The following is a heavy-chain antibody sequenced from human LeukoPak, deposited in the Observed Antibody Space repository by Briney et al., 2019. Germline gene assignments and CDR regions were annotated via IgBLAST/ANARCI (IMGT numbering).Heavy chain of an antibody. CDR3: ARGLKDSGYDHGLDY. V-gene: IGHV1-24*01. Sequence: GASVKVSCKVSGYTLTELSMHWVRQAPGKGLEWMGGFDPEDGETIYAQKFQGRVTMTTDTSTSTAYMELRSLRSDDTAVYYCARGLKDSGYDHGLDYWGQGTLVTVSS. J-gene: IGHJ4*02. CDR1: GYTLTELS. D-gene: IGHD5-12*01. CDR2: FDPEDGET.